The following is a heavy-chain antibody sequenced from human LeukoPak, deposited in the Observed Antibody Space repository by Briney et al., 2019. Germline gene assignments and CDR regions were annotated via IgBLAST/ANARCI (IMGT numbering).Heavy chain of an antibody. CDR2: ITSSSGYI. CDR3: ARAAYGSGVLDAFDM. Sequence: GGSLRPSCAASGFTFSSYTMKWVRQAPGKGLEWVSLITSSSGYIFYADSVKGRFTISRDNAKSSLYLQMNSLSAEDTAVYYCARAAYGSGVLDAFDMWGQGTMVTVSS. V-gene: IGHV3-21*01. D-gene: IGHD3-10*01. J-gene: IGHJ3*02. CDR1: GFTFSSYT.